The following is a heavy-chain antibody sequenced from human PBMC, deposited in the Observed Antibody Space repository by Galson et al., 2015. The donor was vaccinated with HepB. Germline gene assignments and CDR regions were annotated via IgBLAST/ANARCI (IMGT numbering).Heavy chain of an antibody. CDR1: GFTFSDYY. J-gene: IGHJ4*02. V-gene: IGHV3-11*06. CDR3: ANYYYGSGSYFDY. Sequence: SLRLSCAASGFTFSDYYMIWIRQAPGKGLEWISYISSRGTYTNYADSVKGRFTISRDNAKNSLYLQMNRLRAEDTAVYYCANYYYGSGSYFDYWGQGSLVTVSS. D-gene: IGHD3-10*01. CDR2: ISSRGTYT.